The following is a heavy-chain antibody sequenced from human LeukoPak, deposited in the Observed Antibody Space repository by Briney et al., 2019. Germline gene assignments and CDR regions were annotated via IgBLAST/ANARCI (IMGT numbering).Heavy chain of an antibody. CDR3: ARDSSGLYGFDC. J-gene: IGHJ4*02. V-gene: IGHV3-21*01. D-gene: IGHD3-22*01. CDR2: ISYSSSHI. CDR1: GFTFSSYT. Sequence: PGGSLRLSCAASGFTFSSYTMNWVRQAPGKGLQWVSSISYSSSHIYYADSVKGRFTISRDNAKNSLYLQMNSLRAEDTAVYYCARDSSGLYGFDCWGQGTLVTVSS.